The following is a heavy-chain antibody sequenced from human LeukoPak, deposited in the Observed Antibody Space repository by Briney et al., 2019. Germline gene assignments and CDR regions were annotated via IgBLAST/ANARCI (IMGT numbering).Heavy chain of an antibody. V-gene: IGHV3-33*01. CDR1: GFTFSSYG. D-gene: IGHD3-22*01. Sequence: GGSLRLSCAASGFTFSSYGMHWVRQAPGKGLEWVAVIWNDGSNKYYADSVKGRFTISRDNSKNTLYLQMNSLRAEDTAVYYCASPGGYYDSSGPDYWGQGTLVTVSS. J-gene: IGHJ4*02. CDR3: ASPGGYYDSSGPDY. CDR2: IWNDGSNK.